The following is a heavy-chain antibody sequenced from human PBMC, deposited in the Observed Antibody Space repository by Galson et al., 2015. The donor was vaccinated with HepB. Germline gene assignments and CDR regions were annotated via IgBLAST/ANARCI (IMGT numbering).Heavy chain of an antibody. CDR1: VFSLSTSGMR. CDR3: ARTEGGYYYDSSGFGDGMDV. Sequence: PALVKPTQTLTLTCTFSVFSLSTSGMRVSWIRQPPGKALEWLARIDWDDDKFYSTSLKTRLTISKDTSKNQVVLTMTNMDPVDTATYYCARTEGGYYYDSSGFGDGMDVWGQGTTVTVSS. CDR2: IDWDDDK. V-gene: IGHV2-70*04. D-gene: IGHD3-22*01. J-gene: IGHJ6*02.